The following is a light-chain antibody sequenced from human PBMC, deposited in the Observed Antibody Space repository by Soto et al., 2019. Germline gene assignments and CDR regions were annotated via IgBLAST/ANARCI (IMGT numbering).Light chain of an antibody. CDR2: EVS. Sequence: QSALTQPASVSGSPGQSITISCTGTSSDVGGYDYVSWYQHHPGKAPKLTIYEVSNRPSGVSNRFSGSKSGNTASLTISGLQAEEEAEYYCTSYTSSSTDVFGTGTKLTVL. V-gene: IGLV2-14*01. CDR1: SSDVGGYDY. J-gene: IGLJ1*01. CDR3: TSYTSSSTDV.